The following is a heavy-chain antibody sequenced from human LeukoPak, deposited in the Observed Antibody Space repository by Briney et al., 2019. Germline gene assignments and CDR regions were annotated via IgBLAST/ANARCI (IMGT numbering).Heavy chain of an antibody. V-gene: IGHV3-48*04. Sequence: GGSLRLSCAASGFTFSSYSMNWVRQAPGKGLEWVSYISSSSSTIYYADSVKGRFTISRDNAKNSLYLQMNSLGAEDTAVYYCARDPAYCGGDCYSGDAFDIWGQGTMVTVSS. CDR1: GFTFSSYS. D-gene: IGHD2-21*02. J-gene: IGHJ3*02. CDR2: ISSSSSTI. CDR3: ARDPAYCGGDCYSGDAFDI.